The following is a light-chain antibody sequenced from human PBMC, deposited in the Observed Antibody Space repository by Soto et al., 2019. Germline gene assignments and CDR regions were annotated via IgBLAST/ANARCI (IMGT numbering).Light chain of an antibody. CDR1: SSNIGNNY. CDR2: DNN. V-gene: IGLV1-51*01. J-gene: IGLJ3*02. Sequence: QSVLTQPPSVSAAPGQKVTISCSGSSSNIGNNYVSWYQQLPGTAPKLLIYDNNKRPSGIPDRFSGSKSGTSASLAISGLQPEDEADYYCQSHDNSLNVEVFGGGTKLTVL. CDR3: QSHDNSLNVEV.